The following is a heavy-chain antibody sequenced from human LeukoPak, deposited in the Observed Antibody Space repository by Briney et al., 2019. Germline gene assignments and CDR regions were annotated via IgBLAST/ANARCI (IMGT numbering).Heavy chain of an antibody. CDR1: GYTFTGYH. CDR2: INPNSGVT. Sequence: ASVKVSCKASGYTFTGYHVHWVRQAPGQGLEWVGRINPNSGVTNYARKFQGRVTMTRHTSITTAHMELSRLRSDDTAVYYCARDRSGILGYYYNGMDVWGQGTTVTVSS. D-gene: IGHD3-10*01. V-gene: IGHV1-2*06. J-gene: IGHJ6*02. CDR3: ARDRSGILGYYYNGMDV.